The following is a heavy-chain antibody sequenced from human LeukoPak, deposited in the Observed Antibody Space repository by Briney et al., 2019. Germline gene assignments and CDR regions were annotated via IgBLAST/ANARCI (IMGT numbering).Heavy chain of an antibody. CDR2: ISGSGGST. Sequence: GGSLRLSCAASGFTFSSYAMSWVRQAPGKGLEWVSAISGSGGSTYYADSVKGRFTISRDNSKNTLYLQMNSLRAEDTAVYYCARSTTHPYYNYMDVWGKGATVTLSS. J-gene: IGHJ6*03. CDR3: ARSTTHPYYNYMDV. CDR1: GFTFSSYA. D-gene: IGHD4-17*01. V-gene: IGHV3-23*01.